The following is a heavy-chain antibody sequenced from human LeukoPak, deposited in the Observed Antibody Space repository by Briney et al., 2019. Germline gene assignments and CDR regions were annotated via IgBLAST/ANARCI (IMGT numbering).Heavy chain of an antibody. Sequence: SETLSLTCTVSGGSISSGGYYWSWIRQPPGKGLEWIGYIYYSGSTYYNPSLKSRVTISVDTSKNQSSLKLSSVTAADTAVYYCARAPGDIEAFDIWGQGTMVTVSS. CDR3: ARAPGDIEAFDI. CDR1: GGSISSGGYY. J-gene: IGHJ3*02. CDR2: IYYSGST. V-gene: IGHV4-30-4*08.